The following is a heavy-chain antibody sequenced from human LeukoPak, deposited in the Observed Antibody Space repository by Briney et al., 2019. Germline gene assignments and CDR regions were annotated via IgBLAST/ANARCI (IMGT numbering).Heavy chain of an antibody. J-gene: IGHJ6*03. V-gene: IGHV3-30*18. Sequence: GRSLSLSCAASGFTFSSYGMHWVRQAPGKGLEWVAVISYDGSNKYYADSVKGRFTISRDNSKNTLYLQMNSLRAEDTAVYYCAKDGDCSSTSCYNYYYMDVWGKGTTVTVSS. CDR1: GFTFSSYG. CDR2: ISYDGSNK. CDR3: AKDGDCSSTSCYNYYYMDV. D-gene: IGHD2-2*02.